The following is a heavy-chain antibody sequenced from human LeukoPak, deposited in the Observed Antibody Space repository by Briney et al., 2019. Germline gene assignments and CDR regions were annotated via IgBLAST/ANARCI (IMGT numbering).Heavy chain of an antibody. CDR3: ARDSSSWYPPPTFDY. V-gene: IGHV1-18*01. CDR2: ISAYNGNT. J-gene: IGHJ4*02. D-gene: IGHD6-13*01. Sequence: GASVKVSCKASGYTFTSYGISWVRQAPGQGLEWMGWISAYNGNTNYAQKLQGRVTMTTDTSTSTAYMELRSLRSDDTAVYYCARDSSSWYPPPTFDYWGQGTLVTVSS. CDR1: GYTFTSYG.